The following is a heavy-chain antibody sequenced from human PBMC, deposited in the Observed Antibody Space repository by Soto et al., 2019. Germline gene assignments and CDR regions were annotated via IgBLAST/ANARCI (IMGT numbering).Heavy chain of an antibody. CDR2: IWYDGSNK. CDR1: GFTFSSYG. J-gene: IGHJ3*02. Sequence: QVQLVESGGGVVQPGRSLRLSCAASGFTFSSYGMHWVRQAPGKGLEWVAVIWYDGSNKYYADSVKGRFTISRDNSKNSLYLQMNSLRAEDTAVYYCARESSGNDAFDICGQGTMVTVSS. D-gene: IGHD3-22*01. V-gene: IGHV3-33*01. CDR3: ARESSGNDAFDI.